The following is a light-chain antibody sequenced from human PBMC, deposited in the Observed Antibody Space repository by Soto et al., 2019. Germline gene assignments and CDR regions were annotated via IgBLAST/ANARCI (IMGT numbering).Light chain of an antibody. CDR1: TSDVGGY. J-gene: IGLJ1*01. Sequence: QSVLTQPASVSGSPGQPITISCTGTTSDVGGYVSWYQQHPGKAPKLIIYEVSNRPSGVSNRFSGSKSGNTASLTISGLQAEDEAVYYCSSYTDTSTLVFGSGTKLTVL. CDR3: SSYTDTSTLV. CDR2: EVS. V-gene: IGLV2-14*01.